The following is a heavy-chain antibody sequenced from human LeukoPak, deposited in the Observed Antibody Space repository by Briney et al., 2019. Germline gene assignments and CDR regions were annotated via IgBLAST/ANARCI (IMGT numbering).Heavy chain of an antibody. D-gene: IGHD6-6*01. Sequence: GGSVEVSCKASGYTFTGHYIQWVRQAPGQGLEWMGRINPQSGGTKYARNFQGRVTMTRDTSISTVYMELSRLRSDDTAAYYCARDLPYSSSSGPYSYYMDVWGKGTTVTVSS. CDR1: GYTFTGHY. CDR3: ARDLPYSSSSGPYSYYMDV. J-gene: IGHJ6*03. V-gene: IGHV1-2*06. CDR2: INPQSGGT.